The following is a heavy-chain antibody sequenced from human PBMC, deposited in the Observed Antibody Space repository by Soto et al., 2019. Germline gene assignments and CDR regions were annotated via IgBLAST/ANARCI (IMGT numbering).Heavy chain of an antibody. Sequence: VWTGPEAKKPGASVKVSCKASGYTFATSTISWLRQAPGQGPEWMGWIKAYSGNTNYAQKLQGRLTMTTGTSTSTAYMELRSLTTDDTAIYYCAIADYGDDDYWGQGTLVTVSS. D-gene: IGHD4-17*01. J-gene: IGHJ4*02. V-gene: IGHV1-18*01. CDR2: IKAYSGNT. CDR1: GYTFATST. CDR3: AIADYGDDDY.